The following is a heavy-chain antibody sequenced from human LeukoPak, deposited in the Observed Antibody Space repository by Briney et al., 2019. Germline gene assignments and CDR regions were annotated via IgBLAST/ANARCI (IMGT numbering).Heavy chain of an antibody. D-gene: IGHD2-2*01. J-gene: IGHJ4*02. CDR2: ISTYSGAT. CDR3: ARVSSTSWYAAIDY. Sequence: ASVKVSCKASGYTFTTYSISWVRQAPGQGLEWMGWISTYSGATNYVQNLQGRVTMTRDTSTTTAYMELRSLRADDTAVYYCARVSSTSWYAAIDYWGQGTLVTVSS. CDR1: GYTFTTYS. V-gene: IGHV1-18*01.